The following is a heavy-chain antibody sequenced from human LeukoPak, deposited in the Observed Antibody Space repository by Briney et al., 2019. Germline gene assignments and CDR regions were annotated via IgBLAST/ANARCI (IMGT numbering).Heavy chain of an antibody. CDR3: ARVDVFGVVSSDYYYYYMDV. CDR1: GGSISSYY. Sequence: SETLSLTCTVSGGSISSYYWSWIRQPPGKGLEWIGYIYYSGSTNYNPSLKSRVTISVDTSKNQFSLKLSSVTAADTAVYYCARVDVFGVVSSDYYYYYMDVWGKGTTVTVSS. CDR2: IYYSGST. D-gene: IGHD3-3*01. V-gene: IGHV4-59*12. J-gene: IGHJ6*03.